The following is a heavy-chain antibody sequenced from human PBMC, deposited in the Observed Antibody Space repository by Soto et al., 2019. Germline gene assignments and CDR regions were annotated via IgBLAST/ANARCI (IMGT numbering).Heavy chain of an antibody. CDR3: ARTVMPVGNLAAFDH. Sequence: SETLSLTCNVSGGSVSSVKYFWSWIRQPPGNGLEWIAYINNNGNTNYNPSLKSRATIPVDTSKNPWSLKLTSVTAADSAVYFCARTVMPVGNLAAFDHWGQGVLVTVSS. D-gene: IGHD7-27*01. J-gene: IGHJ4*02. CDR2: INNNGNT. V-gene: IGHV4-61*01. CDR1: GGSVSSVKYF.